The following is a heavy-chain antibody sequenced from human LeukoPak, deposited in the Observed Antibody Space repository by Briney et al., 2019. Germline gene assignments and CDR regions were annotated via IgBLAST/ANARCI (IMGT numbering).Heavy chain of an antibody. V-gene: IGHV5-51*01. D-gene: IGHD6-6*01. CDR1: GYSFTSYW. Sequence: GESLKISCKGSGYSFTSYWIGWVRQMPGKGLEWMGIIYPCDSDTRYSPSFQGQVTISADKSISTAYLQWSSLKASDTAMYYCASQTDSIAARPPYYYYYMDVWGKGTTVTVSS. CDR2: IYPCDSDT. J-gene: IGHJ6*03. CDR3: ASQTDSIAARPPYYYYYMDV.